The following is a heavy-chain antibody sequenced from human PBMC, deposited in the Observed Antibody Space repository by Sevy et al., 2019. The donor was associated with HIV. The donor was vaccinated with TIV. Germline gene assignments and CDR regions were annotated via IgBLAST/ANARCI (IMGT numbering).Heavy chain of an antibody. V-gene: IGHV1-69*13. CDR2: IIPIFGTA. Sequence: ASVKVSCKASGGTFSSYAISWVRQAPGQGLAWMGRIIPIFGTANYAQKFQGRVTITADESTSTAYMELSSLRSEDTAVYYCARVGATAFDIWGQGTMVTVSS. CDR3: ARVGATAFDI. J-gene: IGHJ3*02. D-gene: IGHD1-26*01. CDR1: GGTFSSYA.